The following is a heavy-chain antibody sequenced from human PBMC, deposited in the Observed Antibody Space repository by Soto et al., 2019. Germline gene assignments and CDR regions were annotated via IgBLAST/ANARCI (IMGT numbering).Heavy chain of an antibody. J-gene: IGHJ5*02. D-gene: IGHD2-15*01. CDR1: GGTFSSYA. V-gene: IGHV1-69*12. CDR2: LIPIFGTA. Sequence: QVQLVQSGAEVKKPGSSVKVSCKASGGTFSSYAISWVRQAPGQGLEWMGGLIPIFGTANYAQKFQGRVTITADESTSTDYMEQSSLRSEDTAVYYCAREVVVAATGWFDPWGQGTLVTVSS. CDR3: AREVVVAATGWFDP.